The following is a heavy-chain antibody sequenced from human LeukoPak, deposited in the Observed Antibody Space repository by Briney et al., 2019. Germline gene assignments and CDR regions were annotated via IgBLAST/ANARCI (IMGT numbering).Heavy chain of an antibody. V-gene: IGHV3-49*03. CDR1: GFTFGAYD. D-gene: IGHD3-10*01. CDR2: IRSKAYGGTT. J-gene: IGHJ4*02. Sequence: GGPLTLYCTASGFTFGAYDMIWFRPAPGKGPEWVGFIRSKAYGGTTEYAASEKGRFTIARDDSKRITYLQMNSLKTEDTAVYYCTRDRTYYGSRSYAGYWGQGTLVTVSS. CDR3: TRDRTYYGSRSYAGY.